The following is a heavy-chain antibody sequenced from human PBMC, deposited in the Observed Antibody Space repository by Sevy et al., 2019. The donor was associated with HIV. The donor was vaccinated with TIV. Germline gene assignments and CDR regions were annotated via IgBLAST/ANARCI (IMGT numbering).Heavy chain of an antibody. CDR1: GFNFGDYP. D-gene: IGHD3-10*01. CDR3: SKGGSGTGWFDP. CDR2: IRSKASGGTT. J-gene: IGHJ5*02. Sequence: GGSLRLSCRASGFNFGDYPMSWFRQAPGKGLAWVGFIRSKASGGTTQYAGSVKGRFTISSDDSESIAYLQMNSLKIEDTAVYYCSKGGSGTGWFDPWGQGTLVTVSS. V-gene: IGHV3-49*03.